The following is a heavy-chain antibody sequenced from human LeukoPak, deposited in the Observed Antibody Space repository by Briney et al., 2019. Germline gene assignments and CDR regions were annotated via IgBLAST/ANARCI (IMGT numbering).Heavy chain of an antibody. D-gene: IGHD1-7*01. J-gene: IGHJ5*02. V-gene: IGHV1-18*01. Sequence: ASVKVSCKASGYSFISCSISWVRQAPGQGLEWMGWISGYNGKTKYAEKFQDRVTLTTDTSTSTAYMEMRSLRHDDTAIYYCARGLQWNYDLGWVAPWGPGTLVAVSS. CDR3: ARGLQWNYDLGWVAP. CDR1: GYSFISCS. CDR2: ISGYNGKT.